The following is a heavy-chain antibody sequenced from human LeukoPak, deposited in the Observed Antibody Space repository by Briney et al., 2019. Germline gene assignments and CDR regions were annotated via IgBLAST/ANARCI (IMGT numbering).Heavy chain of an antibody. J-gene: IGHJ4*02. Sequence: PGGSLRLSCAASGFTFSSYAMSWVRQAPGKGPEWVSAISGSGGSTYYADSMKGRFTISRDNSKNTLYLQMNSLRAEDTAVYYCANKPTASFDYWGQGTLVTVSS. D-gene: IGHD4-17*01. V-gene: IGHV3-23*01. CDR2: ISGSGGST. CDR1: GFTFSSYA. CDR3: ANKPTASFDY.